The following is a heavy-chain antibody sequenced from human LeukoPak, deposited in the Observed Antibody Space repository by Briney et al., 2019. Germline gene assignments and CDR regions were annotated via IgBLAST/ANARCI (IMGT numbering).Heavy chain of an antibody. V-gene: IGHV3-21*01. CDR3: ARDPPFSIASPDY. Sequence: GGSLTLSWAASGFTFSSYYMNWVRQAPEKGLEWVASISSSSHYIYYGDLEKGRFTICRDKAKDSLYLLMNSLRPEDTPVYYCARDPPFSIASPDYWGQGTLVTVSS. CDR2: ISSSSHYI. D-gene: IGHD6-6*01. J-gene: IGHJ4*02. CDR1: GFTFSSYY.